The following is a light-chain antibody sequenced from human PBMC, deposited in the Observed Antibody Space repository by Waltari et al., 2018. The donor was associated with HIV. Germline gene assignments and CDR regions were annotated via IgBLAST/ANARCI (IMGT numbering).Light chain of an antibody. CDR3: ASYTANDTVI. CDR2: EVD. Sequence: SGLTQPASLSGFPGQSITISCTGADRDFGFYNFISWYQQHPGKVPKVSLSEVDSRASGISHRFSGSKSGNTASLTISGLQAEDEAVYYCASYTANDTVIFAGGTTVTVL. J-gene: IGLJ2*01. V-gene: IGLV2-14*01. CDR1: DRDFGFYNF.